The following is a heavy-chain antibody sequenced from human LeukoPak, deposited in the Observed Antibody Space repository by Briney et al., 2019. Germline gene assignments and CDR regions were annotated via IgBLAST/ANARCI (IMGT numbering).Heavy chain of an antibody. V-gene: IGHV3-74*01. CDR1: GFTFSSYW. CDR2: INSDGSST. Sequence: GGSLRLSCAASGFTFSSYWMHWVRQAPGKGLVWVSRINSDGSSTSYADSVKGRFTISRDNAKNTLYLQMNSLRAEDTAVYYCAKDRADSGWWDDAFDIWGQGTMVTVSS. CDR3: AKDRADSGWWDDAFDI. D-gene: IGHD6-19*01. J-gene: IGHJ3*02.